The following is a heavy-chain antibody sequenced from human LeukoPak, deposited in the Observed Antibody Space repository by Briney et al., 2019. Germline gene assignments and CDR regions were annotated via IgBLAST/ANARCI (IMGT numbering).Heavy chain of an antibody. CDR2: IRSKAYGGTT. CDR3: TRGDIVVVVGAFDI. J-gene: IGHJ3*02. Sequence: GGSLRLSCTASGFTFGDYAMSWFRQAPGKGLEWVGFIRSKAYGGTTEYAASVKGRFTISRDDSKSIAYLQMNSLKTEDTAVYYCTRGDIVVVVGAFDIWGQGTMVTVSS. D-gene: IGHD2-15*01. V-gene: IGHV3-49*03. CDR1: GFTFGDYA.